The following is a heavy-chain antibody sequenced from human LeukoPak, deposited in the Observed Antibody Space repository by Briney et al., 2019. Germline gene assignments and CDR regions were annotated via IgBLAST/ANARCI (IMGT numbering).Heavy chain of an antibody. Sequence: SETLSLTCAVSGYSISSGYYWGWIRQPPGKRLEWIGSVFHSGSTYNNPSLKARLTISVDTYKNQFSLKLSSVTAADTAVYYCASGTYSGYDGHDAFDIWGQGTMVTVPS. CDR3: ASGTYSGYDGHDAFDI. V-gene: IGHV4-38-2*01. CDR2: VFHSGST. J-gene: IGHJ3*02. CDR1: GYSISSGYY. D-gene: IGHD5-12*01.